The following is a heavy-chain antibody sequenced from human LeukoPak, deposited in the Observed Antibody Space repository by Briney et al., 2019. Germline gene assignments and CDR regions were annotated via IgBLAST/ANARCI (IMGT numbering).Heavy chain of an antibody. D-gene: IGHD4-17*01. CDR3: ATHTTTVTTAYDY. J-gene: IGHJ4*02. CDR2: ISGSGGST. V-gene: IGHV3-23*01. CDR1: GFTFSNYA. Sequence: GGSLRLSCAASGFTFSNYAMSWVRQAPGKGLEWVSAISGSGGSTYYADSAKGRFTISRDNSKNTLYLQMNSLRAEDTAVYYCATHTTTVTTAYDYWGQGTLVTVSS.